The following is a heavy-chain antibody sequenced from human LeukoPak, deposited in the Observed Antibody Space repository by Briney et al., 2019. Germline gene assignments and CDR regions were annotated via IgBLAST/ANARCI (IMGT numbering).Heavy chain of an antibody. CDR3: ARTAGKAYYDSGNYQYMDV. CDR2: IYYSGST. CDR1: GGSISSGGYS. D-gene: IGHD3-10*01. Sequence: SETLSLTCAVSGGSISSGGYSWIWIRQPLGKGLDWIGYIYYSGSTNYNPSLKSRVTISVDTSKNQVSLRLSSVTAADTAVYYCARTAGKAYYDSGNYQYMDVWGKGTTVTISS. V-gene: IGHV4-61*08. J-gene: IGHJ6*03.